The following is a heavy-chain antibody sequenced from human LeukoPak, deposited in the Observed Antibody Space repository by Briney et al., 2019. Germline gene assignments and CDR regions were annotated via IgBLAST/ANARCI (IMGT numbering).Heavy chain of an antibody. CDR3: ARETPYCSRTNCYEGGDWFDP. J-gene: IGHJ5*02. Sequence: ASVKVSCKASGYTFTGYYMHWVRQAPGQGLEWMGWINPNRGGTDYAQKFQGRVTMTRDTSINTVYMELSRLRSDDTAVYYCARETPYCSRTNCYEGGDWFDPWGQGTLVTVSS. CDR1: GYTFTGYY. CDR2: INPNRGGT. V-gene: IGHV1-2*02. D-gene: IGHD2-2*01.